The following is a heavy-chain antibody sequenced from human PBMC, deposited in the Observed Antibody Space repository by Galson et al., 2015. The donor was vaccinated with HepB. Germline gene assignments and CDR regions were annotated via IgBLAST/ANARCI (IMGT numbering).Heavy chain of an antibody. V-gene: IGHV1-8*01. CDR2: MDPNSGNT. CDR1: GFSLSTYD. Sequence: SVKVSCKASGFSLSTYDINWVRQATGQGLEWLGWMDPNSGNTGYAQQFQGRITMTRHTSISTAYMELSSLISDHTALCYCARDGTGPKNYHMDLWGKGAAGSVSS. D-gene: IGHD2-8*02. J-gene: IGHJ6*03. CDR3: ARDGTGPKNYHMDL.